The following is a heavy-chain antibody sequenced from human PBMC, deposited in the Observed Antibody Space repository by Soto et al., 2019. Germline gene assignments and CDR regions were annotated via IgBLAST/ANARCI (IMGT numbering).Heavy chain of an antibody. D-gene: IGHD4-17*01. V-gene: IGHV3-48*02. CDR3: ARDLTPLTVTGEE. CDR1: GFTFSRYS. J-gene: IGHJ4*02. Sequence: EVQLVESGGGLVQPGGSLRLYCAASGFTFSRYSMNWVRQAPGKGLEWGSYISSSSSTIYYADSVKGRFTISRDNAKNSLYLQMNSLRDEDTAVYYCARDLTPLTVTGEEWGQGTLVTVSS. CDR2: ISSSSSTI.